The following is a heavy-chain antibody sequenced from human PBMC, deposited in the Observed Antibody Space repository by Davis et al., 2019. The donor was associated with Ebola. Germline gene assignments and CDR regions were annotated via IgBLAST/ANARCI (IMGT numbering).Heavy chain of an antibody. CDR2: INSDGSST. CDR3: AREPPNYYGSGSYYYDYYYGMDV. Sequence: PGGSLRLSCAASGFTFSSYWMHWVRQAPGKGLVWVSRINSDGSSTSYADSVKGRFTISRDNAKNTLYLQMNSLRAEDTAVYYCAREPPNYYGSGSYYYDYYYGMDVWGQGTTVTVSS. J-gene: IGHJ6*02. V-gene: IGHV3-74*01. D-gene: IGHD3-10*01. CDR1: GFTFSSYW.